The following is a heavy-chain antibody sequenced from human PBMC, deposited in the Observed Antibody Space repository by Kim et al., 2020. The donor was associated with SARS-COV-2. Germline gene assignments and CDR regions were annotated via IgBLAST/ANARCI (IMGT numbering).Heavy chain of an antibody. Sequence: SETLSLTCAVYGGSFSGYYWSWIRQPPGKGLEWIGEINHSGSTNYNPSLKSRVTISVDTSKNQFSLKLSSVTAADTAVYYCARVGRRVVRDQQRDYYYGMDVWGQGTTVTVSS. CDR2: INHSGST. V-gene: IGHV4-34*01. J-gene: IGHJ6*02. D-gene: IGHD2-15*01. CDR1: GGSFSGYY. CDR3: ARVGRRVVRDQQRDYYYGMDV.